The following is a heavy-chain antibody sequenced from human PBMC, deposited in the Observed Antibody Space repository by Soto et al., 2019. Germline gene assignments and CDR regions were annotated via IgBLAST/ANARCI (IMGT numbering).Heavy chain of an antibody. V-gene: IGHV3-23*01. Sequence: PGGSLRLSCAASGFTFRSYTMSWVRRAPGKGLEWVSAISGGSDSISYADSVKGRFTMSRDNSKNTVYLQLNSLRPEDTAVYYGAKGRYANRYYFDNWGQGTLVTVPS. CDR3: AKGRYANRYYFDN. CDR2: ISGGSDSI. D-gene: IGHD2-2*01. CDR1: GFTFRSYT. J-gene: IGHJ4*02.